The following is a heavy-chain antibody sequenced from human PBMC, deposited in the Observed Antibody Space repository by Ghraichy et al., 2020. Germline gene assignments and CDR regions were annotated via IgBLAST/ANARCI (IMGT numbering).Heavy chain of an antibody. J-gene: IGHJ5*02. CDR1: GYTFTSYD. CDR3: ALYYWNKIDWFDP. CDR2: MNPNSGKT. D-gene: IGHD1-20*01. Sequence: ASVKVSCKASGYTFTSYDINWVRQATGQGLEWMGWMNPNSGKTGYAQKFQGRVTMTRNTSISTAYMELNSLRSEDTAVYYCALYYWNKIDWFDPWGQGTLVTVSS. V-gene: IGHV1-8*01.